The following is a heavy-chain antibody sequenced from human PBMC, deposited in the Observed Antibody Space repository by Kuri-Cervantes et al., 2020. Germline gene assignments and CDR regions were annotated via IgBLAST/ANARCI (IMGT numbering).Heavy chain of an antibody. J-gene: IGHJ4*02. D-gene: IGHD4-23*01. CDR1: GGTFSSYA. CDR2: IIPIFGTA. Sequence: SVKVSCKASGGTFSSYAISWVRQAPGQGLEWMGGIIPIFGTANYAQKFQGRVTITADESTSRAYMELRSLRSDDTAVYYCARDPDYGGNSGVDYWGQGTLVTVSS. V-gene: IGHV1-69*13. CDR3: ARDPDYGGNSGVDY.